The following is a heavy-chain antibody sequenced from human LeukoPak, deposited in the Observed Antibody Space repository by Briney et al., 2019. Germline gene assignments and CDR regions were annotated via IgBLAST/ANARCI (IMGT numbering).Heavy chain of an antibody. CDR2: IYPGDSDT. CDR3: ARRGYCSSTSCYGFDP. V-gene: IGHV5-51*01. CDR1: GYSFTSYW. J-gene: IGHJ5*02. D-gene: IGHD2-2*01. Sequence: PGESLKISCKGSGYSFTSYWIGWVRQMPGKGLEWMGIIYPGDSDTRYSPSFQGQVTISADKSISTAYLQWSSLKASDTAMYYCARRGYCSSTSCYGFDPWGQGTLVTVSS.